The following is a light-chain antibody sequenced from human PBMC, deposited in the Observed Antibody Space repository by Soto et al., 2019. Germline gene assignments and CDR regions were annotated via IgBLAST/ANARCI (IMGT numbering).Light chain of an antibody. Sequence: DIVMTQSPDSLAVSLGERATINCKSSQSVLYSSNNKNYLAWYQQKPGQPPKLLIYWASIRESGVPDRFSGSGSGTDFTLTISSLQAEDVATYYCQQYYITPSVTFCGGTKVEIK. CDR1: QSVLYSSNNKNY. CDR2: WAS. J-gene: IGKJ4*01. V-gene: IGKV4-1*01. CDR3: QQYYITPSVT.